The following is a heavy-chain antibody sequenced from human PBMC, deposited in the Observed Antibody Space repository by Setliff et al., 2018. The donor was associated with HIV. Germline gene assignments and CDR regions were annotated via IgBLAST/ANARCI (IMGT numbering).Heavy chain of an antibody. CDR2: IYTSGTT. CDR3: ARGTLWSSGYYLYWYLDL. CDR1: GDSINSDNYY. Sequence: PSETLSLTCTASGDSINSDNYYWSWIRQPAGKGLEWIGRIYTSGTTNYNPSLKTRVTFSVDTSKNQFSLRLSSVTAADTAVYYCARGTLWSSGYYLYWYLDLWGRGTLVTVSS. V-gene: IGHV4-61*02. J-gene: IGHJ2*01. D-gene: IGHD3-22*01.